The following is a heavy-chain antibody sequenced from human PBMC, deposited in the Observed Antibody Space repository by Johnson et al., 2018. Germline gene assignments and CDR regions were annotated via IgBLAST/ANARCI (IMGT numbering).Heavy chain of an antibody. CDR2: TSDNSNSYTT. V-gene: IGHV3-72*01. Sequence: VQLVQSGGGLVQPGGSLRLSCAASGFTFSDHYMDWVRQAPGKGLEWAGRTSDNSNSYTTAYDASVKGRFTISRDDSQNSLYLQMNSMKTEATAVYYCVGASGITYPYLQHWGQGTLVTVSS. J-gene: IGHJ1*01. CDR3: VGASGITYPYLQH. D-gene: IGHD3-16*01. CDR1: GFTFSDHY.